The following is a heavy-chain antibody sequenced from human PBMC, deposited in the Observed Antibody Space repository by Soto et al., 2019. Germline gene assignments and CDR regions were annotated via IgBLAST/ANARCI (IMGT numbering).Heavy chain of an antibody. D-gene: IGHD2-2*01. CDR2: INAGNGNT. CDR3: ARYCSSTSCLYGFDY. Sequence: GASVKVSCKASGYTFTSYAMHWVRQAPGQRLEWMGWINAGNGNTKYSQKFQGRVTITRDTSASTAYMELSSLRSEDTAVYYCARYCSSTSCLYGFDYWGQGTLVTVSS. CDR1: GYTFTSYA. J-gene: IGHJ4*02. V-gene: IGHV1-3*01.